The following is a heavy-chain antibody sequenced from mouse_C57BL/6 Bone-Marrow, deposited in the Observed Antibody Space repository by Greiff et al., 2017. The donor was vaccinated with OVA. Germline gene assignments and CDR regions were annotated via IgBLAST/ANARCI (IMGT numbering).Heavy chain of an antibody. Sequence: QVQLQQSGAELVRPGTSVKVSCKASGYAFTNYLIEWVKQRPGQGLEWIGVINPGSGGTNYNEKFKGKATLTADKSSITAYMQLSSLTSEDSAVYFCAREGGITTVVDWYFDVWGTGTTVTVSS. D-gene: IGHD1-1*01. CDR1: GYAFTNYL. V-gene: IGHV1-54*01. CDR3: AREGGITTVVDWYFDV. J-gene: IGHJ1*03. CDR2: INPGSGGT.